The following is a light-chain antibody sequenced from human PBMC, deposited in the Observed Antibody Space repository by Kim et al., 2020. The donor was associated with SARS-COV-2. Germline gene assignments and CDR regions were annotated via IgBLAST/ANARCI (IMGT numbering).Light chain of an antibody. J-gene: IGKJ4*01. V-gene: IGKV1-5*03. CDR2: KAS. CDR1: QSISNW. CDR3: QQYNTYPLT. Sequence: DIQMTQSPSTLSASVGDRVTITCRASQSISNWLAWYQQKPGKAPKLLIYKASNLQRGVPSRFSGSESGTEFSLTISSLQPDDFATYYCQQYNTYPLTFGGGTKLEI.